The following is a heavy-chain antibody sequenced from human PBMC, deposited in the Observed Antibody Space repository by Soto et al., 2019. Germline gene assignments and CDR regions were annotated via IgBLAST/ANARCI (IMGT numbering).Heavy chain of an antibody. CDR1: GGTFSSYA. D-gene: IGHD3-10*02. CDR3: AGVFTGRWFDP. CDR2: ITPMFGAA. Sequence: QVQLVQSGAEVKKPGSSVKVSCTASGGTFSSYAINWVRQAPGQGLEWLGGITPMFGAAHYAQNFKGRITITADKATNAACMELSSLTSGDTAVYFCAGVFTGRWFDPWGQRTLVTVSS. V-gene: IGHV1-69*06. J-gene: IGHJ5*02.